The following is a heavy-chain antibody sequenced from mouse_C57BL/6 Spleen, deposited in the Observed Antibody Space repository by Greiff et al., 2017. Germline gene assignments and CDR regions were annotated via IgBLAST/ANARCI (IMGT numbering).Heavy chain of an antibody. CDR2: IVPGSGST. D-gene: IGHD2-4*01. V-gene: IGHV1-9*01. CDR3: SRVCFYDYEGFSY. CDR1: GYTFTGYW. J-gene: IGHJ3*01. Sequence: QVQLQQSGAELMTPGASVTLSCKATGYTFTGYWIEWVKQRPGHGLEWIGEIVPGSGSTNYNEKFKGKATFTADTSSNTAYMQRSSLTTEDSASYYSSRVCFYDYEGFSYWGQGTLVTVSA.